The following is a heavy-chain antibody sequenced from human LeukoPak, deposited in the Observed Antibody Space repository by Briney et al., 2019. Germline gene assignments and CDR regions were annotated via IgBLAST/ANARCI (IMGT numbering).Heavy chain of an antibody. J-gene: IGHJ6*03. CDR1: TFTFSSYW. CDR2: INTDGSST. Sequence: GGSLRLSCAASTFTFSSYWMYWVRQAPRKGLVWVSRINTDGSSTSYADSVKGRFTISRDNAKNTLYLQMNSLRAEDTAVYYCARDRFEQLGYYYYYMDVWGKGTTVTVSS. D-gene: IGHD6-6*01. CDR3: ARDRFEQLGYYYYYMDV. V-gene: IGHV3-74*01.